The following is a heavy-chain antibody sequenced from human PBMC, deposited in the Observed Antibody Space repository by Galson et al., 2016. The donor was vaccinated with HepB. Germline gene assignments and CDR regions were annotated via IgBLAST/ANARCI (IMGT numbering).Heavy chain of an antibody. J-gene: IGHJ3*02. Sequence: QSGAEVKKPGESLKISCQGTGYIFTMYWIGWVRQMPGKGLEWMGIIYPGDSDLRYSPTFQGQVTISVDKSINTAYLQWSALKASDTAIYYCAKQRYCSGSSCFVDLDAFDIWGQGTLVTAS. CDR3: AKQRYCSGSSCFVDLDAFDI. V-gene: IGHV5-51*01. CDR1: GYIFTMYW. D-gene: IGHD2-15*01. CDR2: IYPGDSDL.